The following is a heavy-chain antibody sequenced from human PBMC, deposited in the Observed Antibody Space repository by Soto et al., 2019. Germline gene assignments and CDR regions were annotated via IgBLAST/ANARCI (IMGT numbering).Heavy chain of an antibody. J-gene: IGHJ4*02. CDR3: DAYSSSSGYKD. CDR1: GGTFSSYT. CDR2: IIPILGIA. V-gene: IGHV1-69*02. Sequence: ASVKVSCKASGGTFSSYTISWVRQAPGQGLEWMGRIIPILGIANYAQKFQGRVTITADKSTSTAYMELSSLRSEDTAVYYCDAYSSSSGYKDWGQGTLVTVSS. D-gene: IGHD6-6*01.